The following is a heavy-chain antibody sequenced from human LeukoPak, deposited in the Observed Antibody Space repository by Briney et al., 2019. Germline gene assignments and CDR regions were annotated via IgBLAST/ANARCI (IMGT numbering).Heavy chain of an antibody. D-gene: IGHD1-1*01. Sequence: SQTLSLTCTVSGASICSGGFYWTWIRQHAGKGLEWIGYIYYTGSAEYNPSLKSRVTLSVDPSRSHFSLNLTSVTAADTAVYCAREGQRHLFDSWGQGTLVTVSA. J-gene: IGHJ4*02. CDR2: IYYTGSA. CDR1: GASICSGGFY. CDR3: AREGQRHLFDS. V-gene: IGHV4-31*03.